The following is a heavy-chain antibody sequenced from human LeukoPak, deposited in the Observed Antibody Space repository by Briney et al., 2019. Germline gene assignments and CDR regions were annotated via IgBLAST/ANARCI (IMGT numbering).Heavy chain of an antibody. J-gene: IGHJ4*02. V-gene: IGHV3-30*04. CDR2: ISYDGSNK. CDR1: GFTFNSYN. Sequence: PGGSLRLSCAASGFTFNSYNMHWVRQAPGKGLEWVAVISYDGSNKYYADSVKGRFTISRDNSKNTLYLQMNSLRAEDTAVYYCARDRVGATDYFDYWGQGTLVTVSS. D-gene: IGHD1-26*01. CDR3: ARDRVGATDYFDY.